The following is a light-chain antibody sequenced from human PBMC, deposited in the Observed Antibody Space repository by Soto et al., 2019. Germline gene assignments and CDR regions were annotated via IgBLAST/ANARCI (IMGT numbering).Light chain of an antibody. CDR1: QSVTNY. Sequence: EIGMTQSPATLSVSPGERATLSCRASQSVTNYIAWYQQRPGQAPRLLIYDASNRATGVPARFSGSRSGTDFTLTISDLEPADFGLYYCQQRLNWPPGFGQGTKVDI. J-gene: IGKJ1*01. V-gene: IGKV3-11*01. CDR3: QQRLNWPPG. CDR2: DAS.